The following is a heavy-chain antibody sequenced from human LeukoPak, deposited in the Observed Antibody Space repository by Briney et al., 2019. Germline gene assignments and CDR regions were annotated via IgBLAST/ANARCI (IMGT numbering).Heavy chain of an antibody. CDR2: ISGSGGST. Sequence: GGSLRLSCAASGFTFSSYAMSWVRQAPGKGLEWVSAISGSGGSTYYADSVKGRFTISIDNSKNTLYLQMNSLRAEDTAVYYCAKDRGGTMVRGATDYWGQGTLVTVSS. CDR3: AKDRGGTMVRGATDY. CDR1: GFTFSSYA. D-gene: IGHD3-10*01. J-gene: IGHJ4*02. V-gene: IGHV3-23*01.